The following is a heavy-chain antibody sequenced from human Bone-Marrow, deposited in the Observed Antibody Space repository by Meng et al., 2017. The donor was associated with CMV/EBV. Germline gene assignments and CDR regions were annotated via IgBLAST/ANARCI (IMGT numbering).Heavy chain of an antibody. D-gene: IGHD2-2*01. Sequence: GESLKISCAASGFTFSNYAMSWVRQAPGKGLEWVSAISGSGGSTYYADSVKGRFTISRDNSKNTLYLQMNSLRAEDTAVYYCAKGERPAAIYGMDAWGQGTTVTVSS. CDR3: AKGERPAAIYGMDA. J-gene: IGHJ6*02. CDR1: GFTFSNYA. CDR2: ISGSGGST. V-gene: IGHV3-23*01.